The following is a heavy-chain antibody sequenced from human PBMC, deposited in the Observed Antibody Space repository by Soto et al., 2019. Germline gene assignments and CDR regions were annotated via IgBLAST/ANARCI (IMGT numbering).Heavy chain of an antibody. V-gene: IGHV3-23*01. D-gene: IGHD3-22*01. CDR1: GRTFRSYA. Sequence: PGGSLRLSCVVSGRTFRSYAMSWVRQAPGKGLEWVSGISGGGAGTYYADSLKGRFTISRDPSTTTLFLDMYSLGAEDTAIYYCVKPPAYYIDSNAYYPVWGQGTLVTVSS. CDR3: VKPPAYYIDSNAYYPV. CDR2: ISGGGAGT. J-gene: IGHJ4*02.